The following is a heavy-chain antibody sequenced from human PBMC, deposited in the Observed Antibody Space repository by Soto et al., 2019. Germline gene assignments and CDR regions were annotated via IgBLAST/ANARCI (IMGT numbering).Heavy chain of an antibody. D-gene: IGHD6-13*01. V-gene: IGHV4-59*01. J-gene: IGHJ5*02. CDR1: AGSISSYY. CDR3: ARGLAAAGQLYHGSFDP. CDR2: IYYSGRT. Sequence: PSETLSLTCTVSAGSISSYYWGWIRQPQGKGLKWIGYIYYSGRTNYNPSLKSRVTISVDTSKNQFPLKLSSVTAADTAVYYCARGLAAAGQLYHGSFDPWGKGTMGTVAS.